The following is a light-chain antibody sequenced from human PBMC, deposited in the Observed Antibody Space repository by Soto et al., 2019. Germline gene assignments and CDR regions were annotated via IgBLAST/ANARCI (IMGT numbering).Light chain of an antibody. V-gene: IGLV1-44*01. CDR3: AAWDDSLNGFYV. CDR2: SNN. Sequence: QCVLTQPPSASGTPGQRVTISCSGSSSNIGSNTVNLYQQLPGTSPKLLIYSNNQRPSGVPDRFSGSKSGTSASLAISGLQSEDDADYYCAAWDDSLNGFYVFGTGTKVTVL. J-gene: IGLJ1*01. CDR1: SSNIGSNT.